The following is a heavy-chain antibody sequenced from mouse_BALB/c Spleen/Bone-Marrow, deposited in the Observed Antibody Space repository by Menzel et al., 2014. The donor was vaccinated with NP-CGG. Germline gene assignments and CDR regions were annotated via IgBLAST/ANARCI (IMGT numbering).Heavy chain of an antibody. CDR1: GFNIKDTY. CDR2: IDPANGNT. Sequence: VQLQQPGAELVKPGASVKLSCTASGFNIKDTYMPWVKQRPEQGLEWIGRIDPANGNTNYDPRFQGKATITADTSSNTAYLQLSSLTSEDTAVYYCARYGGRYYAMDYWGQGTSVTVSS. D-gene: IGHD1-1*01. V-gene: IGHV14-3*02. CDR3: ARYGGRYYAMDY. J-gene: IGHJ4*01.